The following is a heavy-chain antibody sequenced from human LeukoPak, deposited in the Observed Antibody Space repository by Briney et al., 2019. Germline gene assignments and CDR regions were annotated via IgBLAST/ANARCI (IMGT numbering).Heavy chain of an antibody. CDR2: IYTGGST. CDR3: ARGPLLGDDYDPPFRY. Sequence: KPSETLSLTCSVSGNSITNAYYWVWIRQPAGKGLEWIGRIYTGGSTNYNPSFKSRLTISIDKSKNQFSLKLTSVTAADSAVYFCARGPLLGDDYDPPFRYWGQGTLVTVSS. J-gene: IGHJ4*02. CDR1: GNSITNAYY. D-gene: IGHD4/OR15-4a*01. V-gene: IGHV4-38-2*02.